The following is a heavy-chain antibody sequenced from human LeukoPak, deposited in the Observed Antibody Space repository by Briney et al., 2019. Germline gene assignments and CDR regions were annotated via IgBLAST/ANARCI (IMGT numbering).Heavy chain of an antibody. D-gene: IGHD1-1*01. CDR3: ARVELAEYFQH. Sequence: GASVKVSCKASGGTFSSYAISWVRQAPGQGLEWMGGIIPIFGTANYAQKLQGRVTMTTDTSTSTAYMELRSLRSDDTAVYYYARVELAEYFQHWGQGTLVTVSS. V-gene: IGHV1-69*05. CDR1: GGTFSSYA. J-gene: IGHJ1*01. CDR2: IIPIFGTA.